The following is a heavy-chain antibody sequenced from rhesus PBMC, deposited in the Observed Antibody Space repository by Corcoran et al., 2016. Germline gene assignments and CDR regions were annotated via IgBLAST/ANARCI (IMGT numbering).Heavy chain of an antibody. CDR3: ARVGRPYDFDY. CDR2: IYGSGGST. Sequence: QVQLQESGPGLVKPSETLPLTCAVSGASISSHYWSWIRQAPGKGLEVIGRIYGSGGSTNYNPHLKIRDTISIDTSKNQFSLKRSSWTAADTAVYYCARVGRPYDFDYWGQGVLVTVSS. D-gene: IGHD3-34*01. V-gene: IGHV4S2*01. J-gene: IGHJ4*01. CDR1: GASISSHY.